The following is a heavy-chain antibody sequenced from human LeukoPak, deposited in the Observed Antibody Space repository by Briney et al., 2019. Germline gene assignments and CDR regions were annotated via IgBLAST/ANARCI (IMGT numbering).Heavy chain of an antibody. Sequence: GGSLRLSCAASGFAFSSYSMNWVRQAPGKGLEWVSCITSSSSYREYADSVKGRFTISRDNAKNSLYLQMNSLRAEDTAVYYCARDREAITIFGAVILNDYWGQGTLVTVSS. CDR2: ITSSSSYR. D-gene: IGHD3-3*01. V-gene: IGHV3-21*01. CDR1: GFAFSSYS. CDR3: ARDREAITIFGAVILNDY. J-gene: IGHJ4*02.